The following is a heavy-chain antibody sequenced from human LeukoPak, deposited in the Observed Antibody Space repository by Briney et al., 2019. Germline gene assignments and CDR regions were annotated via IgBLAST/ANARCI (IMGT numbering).Heavy chain of an antibody. CDR2: IRGKRYGGTI. CDR1: GFTFSSYS. V-gene: IGHV3-49*04. Sequence: GGSLRLSCAASGFTFSSYSMSWVHQAPGKGLEWVGFIRGKRYGGTIEYAASVRGRFTISRDDSKSIVYLEMNSLEIEDTAVYSCTQGGHLDQWGQGTLVTVSS. CDR3: TQGGHLDQ. D-gene: IGHD3-16*01. J-gene: IGHJ5*02.